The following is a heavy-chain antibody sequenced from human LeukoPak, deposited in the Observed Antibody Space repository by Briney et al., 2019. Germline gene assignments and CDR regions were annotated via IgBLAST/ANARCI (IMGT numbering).Heavy chain of an antibody. CDR1: GGSFSGYY. J-gene: IGHJ5*02. V-gene: IGHV4-34*01. CDR2: ISHSGST. Sequence: SETLSLTCAVYGGSFSGYYWSWIRQPPGKGLEWIGEISHSGSTNYNPSLKSRVTISVDTSKNQFSLKLSSVTAADTAVYYCARHRANWFDPWGQGTLVTASS. CDR3: ARHRANWFDP.